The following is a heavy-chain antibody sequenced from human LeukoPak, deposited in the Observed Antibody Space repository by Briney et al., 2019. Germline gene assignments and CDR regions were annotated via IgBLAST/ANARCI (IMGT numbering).Heavy chain of an antibody. CDR2: INHSGST. CDR3: ARHRNSGSYFHFDY. CDR1: GGSFSGYY. J-gene: IGHJ4*02. Sequence: PSETLSLTCAVYGGSFSGYYWSWIRKPPGKGLEWIGEINHSGSTNYNPSLKSRVTISVDTSKNRFSLKLSSVTAADTAVYYCARHRNSGSYFHFDYWGQGTLVTVSS. V-gene: IGHV4-34*01. D-gene: IGHD1-26*01.